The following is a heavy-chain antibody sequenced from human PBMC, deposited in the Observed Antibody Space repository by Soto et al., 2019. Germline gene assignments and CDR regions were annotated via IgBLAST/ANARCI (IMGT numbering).Heavy chain of an antibody. V-gene: IGHV3-48*04. D-gene: IGHD3-10*01. J-gene: IGHJ3*02. Sequence: GGSLRLSCAASGFTFSSYSMNWVRQAPGKGLEWVSYISSSSSTIYYADSVKGRFTISRDNAKNSLYLQMNSLRAEDTAVYYCARDNGSGSYYDAFDIWGQGTMVTVSS. CDR1: GFTFSSYS. CDR2: ISSSSSTI. CDR3: ARDNGSGSYYDAFDI.